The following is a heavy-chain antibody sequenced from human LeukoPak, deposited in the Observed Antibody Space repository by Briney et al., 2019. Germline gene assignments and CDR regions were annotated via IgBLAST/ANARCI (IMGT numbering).Heavy chain of an antibody. CDR2: ISGSGDNT. D-gene: IGHD3-22*01. J-gene: IGHJ4*02. CDR1: GFTFSSYA. CDR3: AKGSYYDGSGSFYFDY. V-gene: IGHV3-23*01. Sequence: PGGSLRLSCAASGFTFSSYAMSWVRQAPGKGLEWVSGISGSGDNTYYADSVKGRFTISRDNSKNTLYVQVNSLGTEDTAAYYCAKGSYYDGSGSFYFDYWGQGTLVTVSP.